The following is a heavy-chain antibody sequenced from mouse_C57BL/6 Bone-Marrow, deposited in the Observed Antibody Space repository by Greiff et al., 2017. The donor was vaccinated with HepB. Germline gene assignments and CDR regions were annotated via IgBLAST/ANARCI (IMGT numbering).Heavy chain of an antibody. CDR2: IDPETGGT. V-gene: IGHV1-15*01. CDR1: GYTFTDYE. CDR3: TDYGSSPYWYFDV. J-gene: IGHJ1*03. Sequence: QVQLQQSGAELVRPGASVTLSCKASGYTFTDYEMHWVKQTPVHGLEWIGAIDPETGGTAYNQKFKGTAILTADKSSSTAYMELRSLTSEDSAVYYCTDYGSSPYWYFDVWGTGTTVTVSS. D-gene: IGHD1-1*01.